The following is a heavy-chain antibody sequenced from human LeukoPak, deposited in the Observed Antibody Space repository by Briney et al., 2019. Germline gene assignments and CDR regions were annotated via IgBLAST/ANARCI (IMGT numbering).Heavy chain of an antibody. V-gene: IGHV4-34*01. CDR3: ARGRSFIRY. CDR2: INHSGST. J-gene: IGHJ4*02. D-gene: IGHD3-16*02. CDR1: GVSFSGYY. Sequence: SETLSLTCAVYGVSFSGYYWSWIRQPPGKGLEWIGEINHSGSTNYNPSLKSRVTISVDTSKNQFSLKLSSVTAADTAVYYCARGRSFIRYWGQGTLVTVSS.